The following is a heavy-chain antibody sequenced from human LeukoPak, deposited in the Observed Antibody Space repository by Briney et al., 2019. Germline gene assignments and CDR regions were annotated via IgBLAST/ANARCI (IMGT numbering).Heavy chain of an antibody. Sequence: GGSLRLSCTASGFTFGDYAMSCVRQAPGKGLEWVGFIRSKAYGGTTEYAASVKGRFTISRDDSKSIAYLQMNSLKTEDTAVYYCTRDSEQQLVRSEGDDAFDIWGQGTMVTVSS. D-gene: IGHD6-13*01. J-gene: IGHJ3*02. CDR1: GFTFGDYA. CDR2: IRSKAYGGTT. V-gene: IGHV3-49*04. CDR3: TRDSEQQLVRSEGDDAFDI.